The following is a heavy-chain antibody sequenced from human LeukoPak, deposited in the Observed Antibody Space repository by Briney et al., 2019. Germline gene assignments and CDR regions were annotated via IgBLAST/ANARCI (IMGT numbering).Heavy chain of an antibody. V-gene: IGHV1-69*13. CDR1: GGTFSSYA. D-gene: IGHD6-19*01. Sequence: ASVKVSCKASGGTFSSYAISWVRQAPGQGLEWMGGIIPIFGTANYAQKFQGRVTITADESTSTAYMELSSLRSEDTAVYYCARDQSDSSGWYYFDYWGQGSLVTVSS. CDR2: IIPIFGTA. J-gene: IGHJ4*02. CDR3: ARDQSDSSGWYYFDY.